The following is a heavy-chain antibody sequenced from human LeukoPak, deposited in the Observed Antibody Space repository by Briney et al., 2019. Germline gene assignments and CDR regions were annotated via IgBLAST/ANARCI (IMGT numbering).Heavy chain of an antibody. Sequence: PGGSLRLSCAASGFTFSSYGMHWVRQAPGKGLEWVAFIRYDGSNKYYADSVKGRFTISRDNAKNLLYLQMNSLRAEDTAVYYCARTYYDILTGYNPYFDYWGQGILVTVSS. J-gene: IGHJ4*02. CDR1: GFTFSSYG. CDR2: IRYDGSNK. D-gene: IGHD3-9*01. V-gene: IGHV3-30*02. CDR3: ARTYYDILTGYNPYFDY.